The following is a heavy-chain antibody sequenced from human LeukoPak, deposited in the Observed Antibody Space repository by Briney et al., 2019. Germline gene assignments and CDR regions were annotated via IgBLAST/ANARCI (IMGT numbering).Heavy chain of an antibody. CDR3: ARDQGGPTLY. Sequence: GGSLRLSCAVSGLIFSSHSMNWVRQAPGKGLEWLSHISSSSTNQYYADSVKGRFTISRDNAKNSLYLQMNSLRDEDTAVYYCARDQGGPTLYWGQGTLVTVSS. CDR2: ISSSSTNQ. CDR1: GLIFSSHS. J-gene: IGHJ4*02. D-gene: IGHD2/OR15-2a*01. V-gene: IGHV3-48*02.